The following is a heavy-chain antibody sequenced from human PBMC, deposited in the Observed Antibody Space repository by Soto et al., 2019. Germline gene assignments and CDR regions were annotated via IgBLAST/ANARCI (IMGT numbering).Heavy chain of an antibody. D-gene: IGHD1-1*01. Sequence: PSETLSLTCSVSGGSSSYNSYDWGWIRRPPGKGLEWIGGIFYTGTTYYSPSLKDRVTMSMDMSRKQISLKLSSVTTADTATYFCARLQLVQKVIDYWGQGTLVTVSS. V-gene: IGHV4-39*07. J-gene: IGHJ4*02. CDR3: ARLQLVQKVIDY. CDR1: GGSSSYNSYD. CDR2: IFYTGTT.